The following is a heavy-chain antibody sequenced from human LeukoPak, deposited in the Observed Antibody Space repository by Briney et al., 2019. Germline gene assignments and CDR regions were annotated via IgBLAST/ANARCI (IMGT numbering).Heavy chain of an antibody. CDR2: IRGDGADT. CDR1: GVTFSNYF. J-gene: IGHJ6*03. V-gene: IGHV3-21*04. Sequence: GGPLRLSCAASGVTFSNYFMTWVRQAPGKGLEWISSIRGDGADTYYADSVKGRFTVSRDNSKNSLYLQMNSLRAEDTAVYYCARGVGLPLYMDVWGKGTTVTVSS. CDR3: ARGVGLPLYMDV. D-gene: IGHD1-26*01.